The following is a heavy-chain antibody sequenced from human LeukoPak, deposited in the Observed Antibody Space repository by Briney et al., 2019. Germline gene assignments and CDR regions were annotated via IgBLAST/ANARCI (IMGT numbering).Heavy chain of an antibody. J-gene: IGHJ5*02. D-gene: IGHD2-2*01. Sequence: PGGSLRLSCAASGFTFSSYAMSWVRQAPGKGLEWVSVISGSGGSTHYADSVKGRFTISRDNAKNTLYLQMNGLRVEDTAVYYCARGYCSSHGCSAGWFDPWGQGTLISVSS. CDR3: ARGYCSSHGCSAGWFDP. CDR2: ISGSGGST. CDR1: GFTFSSYA. V-gene: IGHV3-23*01.